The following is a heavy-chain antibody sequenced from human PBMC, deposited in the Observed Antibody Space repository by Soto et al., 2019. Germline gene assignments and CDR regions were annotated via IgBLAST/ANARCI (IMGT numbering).Heavy chain of an antibody. CDR2: IHYNGAT. V-gene: IGHV4-39*01. J-gene: IGHJ5*02. D-gene: IGHD3-16*01. Sequence: QVQLQESGPGLVKPSETLSLTCSVAGGSLITTDYWWGWIRQSPGQGLEWIGSIHYNGATHYNPSLKSRLALSVDTSKEQFSLMLNSVTAADTAVYYCVRQIGLGSWSFDRWGQGLLATVSS. CDR1: GGSLITTDYW. CDR3: VRQIGLGSWSFDR.